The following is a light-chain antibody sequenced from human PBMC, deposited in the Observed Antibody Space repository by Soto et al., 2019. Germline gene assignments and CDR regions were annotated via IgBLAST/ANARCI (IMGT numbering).Light chain of an antibody. CDR2: ANS. CDR1: TSNIGTNI. V-gene: IGLV1-44*01. Sequence: QSVLSQPPSASGTPGQRVTISCYGTTSNIGTNIVSRYQQLPGTAPQVLIYANSQRPSRVPDRFSGSKSGTSASLAISWLQSEDEADYFCAAWDESLNGWRVFGTGTKVTVL. J-gene: IGLJ1*01. CDR3: AAWDESLNGWRV.